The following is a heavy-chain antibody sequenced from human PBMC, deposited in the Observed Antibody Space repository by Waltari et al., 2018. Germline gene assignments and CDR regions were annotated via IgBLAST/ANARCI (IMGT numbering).Heavy chain of an antibody. J-gene: IGHJ6*02. Sequence: QVQLVQSGAEVKKPGASVKVSCKASGYTFTSYAMHWVRQAPGQRLEWMGWINAGNGNTKYSQKFQGRVTMTRKTSISTAYMELSSLRSEDTAVYYCAREGQQLGTLDYYYGMDVWGQGTTVTVSS. CDR3: AREGQQLGTLDYYYGMDV. CDR2: INAGNGNT. D-gene: IGHD6-13*01. CDR1: GYTFTSYA. V-gene: IGHV1-3*01.